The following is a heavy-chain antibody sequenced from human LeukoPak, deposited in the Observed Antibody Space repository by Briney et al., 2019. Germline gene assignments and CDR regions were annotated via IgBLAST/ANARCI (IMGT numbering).Heavy chain of an antibody. Sequence: GESLKISCKVSGYSFINYWIGWVRQLPGKGLEWMGVIYPGDSDARYSPSLQGQVTFSADKSISTAYLQWSSLKASDTAMYYCATTLNGNTFWGSWGQGTLVTVSS. CDR1: GYSFINYW. CDR3: ATTLNGNTFWGS. D-gene: IGHD1-7*01. J-gene: IGHJ4*02. CDR2: IYPGDSDA. V-gene: IGHV5-51*01.